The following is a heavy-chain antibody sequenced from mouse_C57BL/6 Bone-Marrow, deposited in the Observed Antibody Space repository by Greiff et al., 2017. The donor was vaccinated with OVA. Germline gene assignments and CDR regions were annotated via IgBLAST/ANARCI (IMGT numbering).Heavy chain of an antibody. CDR3: ARWNYGSSYVGFAY. D-gene: IGHD1-1*01. Sequence: VQLQQSGAELARPGASVKLSCKASGYTFTSYGISWVKQRTGQGLEWIGEIYPRSGNTYYNEKFKGKATLKADKSSSTAYMELRSLTSEDSAVYFCARWNYGSSYVGFAYWGQGTLVTVAA. CDR2: IYPRSGNT. V-gene: IGHV1-81*01. J-gene: IGHJ3*01. CDR1: GYTFTSYG.